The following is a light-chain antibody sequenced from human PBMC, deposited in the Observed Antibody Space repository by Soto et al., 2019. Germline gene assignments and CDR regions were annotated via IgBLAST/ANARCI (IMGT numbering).Light chain of an antibody. V-gene: IGKV1-39*01. J-gene: IGKJ2*01. CDR2: AAS. Sequence: DLQMTQSPSSLSASVGDRVTITCRASQSISSYVNWYQQRPGKAPNLLIYAASSLQSGVPSRFSGSRSMIDFTLTISSLQPEDFASYYCQQTYSTPFAFGQGTKLEIK. CDR3: QQTYSTPFA. CDR1: QSISSY.